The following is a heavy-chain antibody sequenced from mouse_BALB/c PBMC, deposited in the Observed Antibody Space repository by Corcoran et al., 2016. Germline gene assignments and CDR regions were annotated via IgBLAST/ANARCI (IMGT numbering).Heavy chain of an antibody. CDR3: ARYGNYVYFDV. J-gene: IGHJ1*01. CDR1: GYTFTHYG. CDR2: INTYTGEP. D-gene: IGHD2-1*01. V-gene: IGHV9-3-1*01. Sequence: QIQLVQSGPELKKPGETVKISCKASGYTFTHYGMNWVKQAPGKGLKWMGWINTYTGEPTYADDFKGRFAFSLETSASTAYLQINNLKNEDTATYFCARYGNYVYFDVWGAGTTVTVSS.